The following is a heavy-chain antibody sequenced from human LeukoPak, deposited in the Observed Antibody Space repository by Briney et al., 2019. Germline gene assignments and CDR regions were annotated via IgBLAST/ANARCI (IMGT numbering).Heavy chain of an antibody. CDR1: GASISSYY. Sequence: SETLSLTCTVSGASISSYYWTCIRQPAGKGLEWIGRLYTSGSTNYNPSLKSRVTMSVDTSKNQFSLKLNSVTAADTAVYYCARGWQQLDYWGQGTLVTVSS. CDR2: LYTSGST. D-gene: IGHD6-13*01. J-gene: IGHJ4*02. CDR3: ARGWQQLDY. V-gene: IGHV4-4*07.